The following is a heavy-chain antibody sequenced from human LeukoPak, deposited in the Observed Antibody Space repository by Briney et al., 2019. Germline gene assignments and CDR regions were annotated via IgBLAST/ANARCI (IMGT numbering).Heavy chain of an antibody. D-gene: IGHD6-19*01. CDR3: ARASAAASVAGTSGYFDY. V-gene: IGHV3-30*04. Sequence: GRSLRLSCAASGFTFSSYAMHWVRQAPGKGLEWVAVISYDGSNKYYADSVKGRFTISRDNSKNTLYLQMNSLRAEDTALYYCARASAAASVAGTSGYFDYWGQGTLVTVSS. CDR1: GFTFSSYA. CDR2: ISYDGSNK. J-gene: IGHJ4*02.